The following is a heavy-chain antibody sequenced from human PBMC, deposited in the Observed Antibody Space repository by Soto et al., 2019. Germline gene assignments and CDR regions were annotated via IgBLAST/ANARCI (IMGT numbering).Heavy chain of an antibody. J-gene: IGHJ6*02. Sequence: SVKVYCKASGGTFSSYTISWVRQAPGQGLEWMGRIIPILGIANYAQKFQGRVTITADKSTSTAYMELSSLRSEDTAVYYCARLLVLDYYYGMDVWGQGTTVTVSS. CDR3: ARLLVLDYYYGMDV. V-gene: IGHV1-69*02. D-gene: IGHD6-13*01. CDR2: IIPILGIA. CDR1: GGTFSSYT.